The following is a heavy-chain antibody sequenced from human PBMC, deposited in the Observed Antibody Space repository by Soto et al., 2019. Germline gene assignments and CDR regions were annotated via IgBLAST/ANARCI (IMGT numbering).Heavy chain of an antibody. CDR1: GYSISSGYY. Sequence: SETLSLTCAVSGYSISSGYYWGWIRQPPGKGLEWIGSIYHSGSTYYNPSLKSRVTISVDTSKNQFSLKLSSVTAADTAVYYCARENGKAAAGPVDYWGQGTLVTGSS. CDR3: ARENGKAAAGPVDY. J-gene: IGHJ4*02. CDR2: IYHSGST. V-gene: IGHV4-38-2*02. D-gene: IGHD6-13*01.